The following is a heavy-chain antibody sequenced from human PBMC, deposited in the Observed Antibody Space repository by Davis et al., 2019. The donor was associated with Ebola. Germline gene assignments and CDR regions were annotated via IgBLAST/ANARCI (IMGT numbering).Heavy chain of an antibody. CDR3: ARDRRSYDSSGYYYGSSVPYFDN. V-gene: IGHV3-11*06. Sequence: GGSLRLSCTAFGFTFNDYYMSWIRQAPGKGLEWISYISPSSSYTNYADSVKGRFTISRDNAKHSLYLHMNSLRAEDTGVYYCARDRRSYDSSGYYYGSSVPYFDNWGQGTLVTVSS. J-gene: IGHJ4*02. CDR1: GFTFNDYY. D-gene: IGHD3-22*01. CDR2: ISPSSSYT.